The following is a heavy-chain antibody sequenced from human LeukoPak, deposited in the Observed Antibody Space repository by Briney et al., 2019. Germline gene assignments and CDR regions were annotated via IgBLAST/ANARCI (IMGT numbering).Heavy chain of an antibody. CDR1: GFTFSTYT. D-gene: IGHD1-26*01. J-gene: IGHJ3*02. Sequence: GGSLRLSCAASGFTFSTYTMNWVRQAPGKGLEWVSSINGRSNYIYYADSVKGRFTISRDNAKNSLYLQMNSLRPEDTAVYYCAREDGIVGATSAFDIWGQGTMVTVSS. CDR3: AREDGIVGATSAFDI. V-gene: IGHV3-21*01. CDR2: INGRSNYI.